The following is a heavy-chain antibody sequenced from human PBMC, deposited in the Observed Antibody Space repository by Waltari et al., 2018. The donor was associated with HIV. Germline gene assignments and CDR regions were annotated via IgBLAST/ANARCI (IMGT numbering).Heavy chain of an antibody. J-gene: IGHJ4*02. CDR3: AREGIVAAPFDF. CDR2: ISRDGSSK. V-gene: IGHV3-30*01. Sequence: QVQLVESGGGLVQPGGSLRPSCAAPGFIFRAFAIHWVRQAPGKGLEWVAVISRDGSSKYYADSVQGRFTISRDNSKNSLHLHMNSLRPKDTAVYYCAREGIVAAPFDFWGLGTLVTVSS. CDR1: GFIFRAFA. D-gene: IGHD2-15*01.